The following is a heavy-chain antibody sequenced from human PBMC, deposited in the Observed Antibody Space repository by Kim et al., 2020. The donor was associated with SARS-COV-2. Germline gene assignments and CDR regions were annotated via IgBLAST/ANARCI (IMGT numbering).Heavy chain of an antibody. V-gene: IGHV4-59*01. Sequence: NPSLKSRVTISVDTSKNQFSLKLSSVTAADTAVYYCARDSDSSGLAAFDIWGQGTMVTVSS. D-gene: IGHD3-22*01. J-gene: IGHJ3*02. CDR3: ARDSDSSGLAAFDI.